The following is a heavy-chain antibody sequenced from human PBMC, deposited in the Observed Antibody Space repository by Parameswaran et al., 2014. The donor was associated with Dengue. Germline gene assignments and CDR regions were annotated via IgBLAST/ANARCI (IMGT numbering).Heavy chain of an antibody. D-gene: IGHD3-22*01. CDR3: VRDSYDSSGYYYKAGPVHFDY. CDR2: INWSSGSI. V-gene: IGHV3-20*03. Sequence: VRQMPGKGLEWLSDINWSSGSIDYADSVKGRFTISRDNAKNSLYLQMNSLRAEDTALYYCVRDSYDSSGYYYKAGPVHFDYWGLGTLVTVSS. J-gene: IGHJ4*02.